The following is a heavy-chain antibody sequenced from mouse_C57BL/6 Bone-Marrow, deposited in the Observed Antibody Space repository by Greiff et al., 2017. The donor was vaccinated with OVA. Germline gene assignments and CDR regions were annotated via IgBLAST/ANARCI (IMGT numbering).Heavy chain of an antibody. Sequence: VKLVESGAELVRPGASVTLSCKASGYTFTDYELHWVKQTPVHGLEWIGAIDPATGGTAYNQKFTGEAILTADKSSSTAYMELRNLTSEDSAVYYCTRGYSNYYAMDYWGQGTSVTVSS. CDR1: GYTFTDYE. CDR3: TRGYSNYYAMDY. CDR2: IDPATGGT. J-gene: IGHJ4*01. V-gene: IGHV1-15*01. D-gene: IGHD2-5*01.